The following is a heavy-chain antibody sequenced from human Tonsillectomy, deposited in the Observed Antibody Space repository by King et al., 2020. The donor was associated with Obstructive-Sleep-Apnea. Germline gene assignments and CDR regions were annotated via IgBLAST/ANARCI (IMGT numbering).Heavy chain of an antibody. CDR3: AKGLPWIGELDL. D-gene: IGHD3-10*01. V-gene: IGHV3-30*02. J-gene: IGHJ6*02. CDR1: GFTFSSYD. CDR2: IRYDGSSK. Sequence: VQLVESGGGVVQPGGSLRLSCAASGFTFSSYDMHWFRQDPGKGMGWVAFIRYDGSSKFYADCAKGRFSLSRDNSKNTLYLQMHSLRSVDTAVYYCAKGLPWIGELDLWGQGTTVTVSS.